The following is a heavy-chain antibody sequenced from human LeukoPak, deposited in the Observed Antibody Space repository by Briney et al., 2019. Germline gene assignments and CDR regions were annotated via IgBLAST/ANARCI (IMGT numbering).Heavy chain of an antibody. J-gene: IGHJ3*02. CDR2: IIPILGIA. CDR1: GYTFTGYY. V-gene: IGHV1-69*04. D-gene: IGHD2-2*01. CDR3: AREMPDRRAAFDI. Sequence: SVKVSCKASGYTFTGYYMHWVRQAPGQGLEWMGRIIPILGIANYAQKFQGRVTITADKSTSTAYMELSSLRSEDAAVYYCAREMPDRRAAFDIWGQGTMVTVSS.